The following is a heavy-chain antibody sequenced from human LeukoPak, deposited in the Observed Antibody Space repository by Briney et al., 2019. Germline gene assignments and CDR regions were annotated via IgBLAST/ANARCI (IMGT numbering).Heavy chain of an antibody. V-gene: IGHV3-30-3*01. CDR2: ISYDGSNK. CDR3: ARDLAAAGIFDY. CDR1: GFTFSSYT. D-gene: IGHD6-13*01. J-gene: IGHJ4*02. Sequence: GGSLRLSCAASGFTFSSYTMHWVRQAPGKGLEWVAVISYDGSNKYYADSVKGRFTISRDNSKNTLYLQMNSLRAEDTAVYYCARDLAAAGIFDYWGQGTLVAVSS.